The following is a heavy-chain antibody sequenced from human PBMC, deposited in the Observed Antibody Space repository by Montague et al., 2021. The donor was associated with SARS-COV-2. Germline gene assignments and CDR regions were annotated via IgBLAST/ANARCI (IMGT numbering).Heavy chain of an antibody. V-gene: IGHV4-59*01. CDR2: IYYSGTT. CDR1: GGSMISYY. J-gene: IGHJ5*02. CDR3: ARINGGTYRNWFGP. Sequence: SETLSLTCSVSGGSMISYYWSWIRQPPGKGLEWIGYIYYSGTTNYKPSXXSRVTISIDTSKTQFSLKLSSVTAADSAVYYCARINGGTYRNWFGPWGQGTLVTVSS. D-gene: IGHD1-26*01.